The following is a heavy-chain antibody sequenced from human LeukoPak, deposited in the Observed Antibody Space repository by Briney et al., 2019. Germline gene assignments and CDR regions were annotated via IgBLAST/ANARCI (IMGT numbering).Heavy chain of an antibody. J-gene: IGHJ4*02. Sequence: SGPTLVNPSETLSLTCTVSGGSISDFYWSWIRQPARNGLEGIGHIYISGNTNYNPSLKSRVTMSLDMSKIHFSLRLSSVTAADTAVYYCARNAGDYWGQGTLVTVS. V-gene: IGHV4-4*07. CDR1: GGSISDFY. CDR3: ARNAGDY. CDR2: IYISGNT.